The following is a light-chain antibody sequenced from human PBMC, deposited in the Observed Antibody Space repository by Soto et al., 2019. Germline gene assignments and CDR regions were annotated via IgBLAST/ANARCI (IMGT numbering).Light chain of an antibody. V-gene: IGLV7-46*01. CDR2: DTT. CDR3: LLSYSSARV. Sequence: QAVVTQESSLTVSPEGTFPVPVGPGTEAVTSGHYPHWVQQKAGQAPRTLIYDTTNKHSWTPARFSGSLLGGKAALTLSGAQPEDEGDYYCLLSYSSARVFGGGTKLTVL. J-gene: IGLJ3*02. CDR1: TEAVTSGHY.